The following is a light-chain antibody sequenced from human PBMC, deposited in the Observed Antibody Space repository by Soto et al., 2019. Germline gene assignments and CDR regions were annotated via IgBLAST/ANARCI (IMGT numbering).Light chain of an antibody. CDR2: GAS. CDR3: QQYGSSPTWT. J-gene: IGKJ1*01. Sequence: EGVLTQSPGTLSLSPGERATLSCRARQSVSSNYLAWYQQKPGQAPRLLIYGASTRATGIPDRFSGSGSGTDFTLTISRLEPEDSAVYYGQQYGSSPTWTFGQGTKVDIK. V-gene: IGKV3-20*01. CDR1: QSVSSNY.